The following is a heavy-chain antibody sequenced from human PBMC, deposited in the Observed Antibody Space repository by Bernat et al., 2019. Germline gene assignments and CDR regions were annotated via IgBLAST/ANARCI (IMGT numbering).Heavy chain of an antibody. Sequence: QVQLVQSGAEVKKPGASVKVSCKASGYTFTGYYMHWVRQAPGQGLEWMGWINPNSGGTNYAQKFQGWVTMTRDTSISTAYMELSRLRSDDTAVYYCARDFRHTQQGGAILTGNYYYYGMDVWGQGTTVTVSS. CDR2: INPNSGGT. CDR3: ARDFRHTQQGGAILTGNYYYYGMDV. D-gene: IGHD3-9*01. CDR1: GYTFTGYY. V-gene: IGHV1-2*04. J-gene: IGHJ6*02.